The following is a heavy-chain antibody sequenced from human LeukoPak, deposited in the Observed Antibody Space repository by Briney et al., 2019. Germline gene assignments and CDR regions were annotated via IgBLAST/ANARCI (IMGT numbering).Heavy chain of an antibody. CDR2: ISNDGSGK. CDR1: GFTFSRHG. Sequence: GGSLRLSCAPSGFTFSRHGMHWVRQAPGKGLEWVAIISNDGSGKYYAHSVEGRFTISRDNSKNTLYLQMDSLRAEDTAVYYCARDRAWNYFDYWGQGTLVTVSS. CDR3: ARDRAWNYFDY. D-gene: IGHD3-3*01. V-gene: IGHV3-30*03. J-gene: IGHJ4*02.